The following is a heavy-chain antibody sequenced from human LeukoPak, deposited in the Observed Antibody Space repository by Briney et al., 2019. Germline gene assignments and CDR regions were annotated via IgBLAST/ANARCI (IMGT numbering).Heavy chain of an antibody. D-gene: IGHD6-6*01. Sequence: GGSLRLSCAASGFTFSNYVMNWVRQAPGKGLEWVSSLSGGGSSTYYADSVKGRFTISRDNSKNTLYLQMNSLRAEDTAVYYCANSLLLWGSSWYYYGMDVWGQGTTVTVSS. CDR1: GFTFSNYV. J-gene: IGHJ6*02. V-gene: IGHV3-23*01. CDR2: LSGGGSST. CDR3: ANSLLLWGSSWYYYGMDV.